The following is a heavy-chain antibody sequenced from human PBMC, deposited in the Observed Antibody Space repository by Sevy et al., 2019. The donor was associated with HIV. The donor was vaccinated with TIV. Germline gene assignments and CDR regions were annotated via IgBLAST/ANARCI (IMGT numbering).Heavy chain of an antibody. CDR3: TTSTYGSGSSPDC. CDR1: GFTFSNAW. V-gene: IGHV3-15*01. CDR2: IKSKTDGGTT. Sequence: GGSLRLSCAASGFTFSNAWMSWVRQAPGKGLEWVGRIKSKTDGGTTDYAAPVKGRFTISRDDSKNTLYLQMNSLKTEDTAVYYCTTSTYGSGSSPDCWGQGTLVTVSS. J-gene: IGHJ4*02. D-gene: IGHD3-10*01.